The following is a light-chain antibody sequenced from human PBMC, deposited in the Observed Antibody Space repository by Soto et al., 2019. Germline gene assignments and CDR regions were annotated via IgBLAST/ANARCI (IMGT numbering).Light chain of an antibody. CDR3: QQYGSSPTT. J-gene: IGKJ1*01. Sequence: EIVLTQSPGTLSLSPGERGTFSCRASQSVSSSYLAWYQQKPGQAPRLLIYGASSRATGIPDRFSGSGSGTDFTLTISRLETDDFAVYYCQQYGSSPTTFGQGTKVEIK. V-gene: IGKV3-20*01. CDR1: QSVSSSY. CDR2: GAS.